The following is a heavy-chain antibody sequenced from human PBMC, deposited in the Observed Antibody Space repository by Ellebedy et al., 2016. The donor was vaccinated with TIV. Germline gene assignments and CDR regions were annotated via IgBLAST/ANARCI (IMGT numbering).Heavy chain of an antibody. J-gene: IGHJ3*02. D-gene: IGHD3-22*01. CDR3: ARDWEYYYDISGYQGNAFDI. Sequence: GESLKIPCEASGFTFSRNWISWFRLAPGKGLEWVANIKQDGSEKYYVDSVKGRFTISRDNAKNSVYLQLSSLGAEDTAVYYCARDWEYYYDISGYQGNAFDIWGKGTMVTVSS. CDR1: GFTFSRNW. V-gene: IGHV3-7*01. CDR2: IKQDGSEK.